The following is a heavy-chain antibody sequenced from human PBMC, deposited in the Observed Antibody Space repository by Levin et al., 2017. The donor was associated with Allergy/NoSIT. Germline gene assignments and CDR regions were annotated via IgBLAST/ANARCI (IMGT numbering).Heavy chain of an antibody. Sequence: GESLKISCAASGFTFRNVWMSWVRQAPGKGLEWVGRIKSKSGGGTTDYAAPVKGRFTISRDDSRNTLYLQMNSLKTEDTAVYFCTTWGVHYFDRGGYYALDVWGQGTTVTVSS. CDR1: GFTFRNVW. J-gene: IGHJ6*02. CDR3: TTWGVHYFDRGGYYALDV. CDR2: IKSKSGGGTT. D-gene: IGHD3-22*01. V-gene: IGHV3-15*01.